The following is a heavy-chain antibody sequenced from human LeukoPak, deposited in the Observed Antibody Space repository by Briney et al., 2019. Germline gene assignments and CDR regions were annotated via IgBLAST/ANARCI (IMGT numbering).Heavy chain of an antibody. D-gene: IGHD2-8*02. Sequence: QPGGSLRLSCATSGFSFSTYWMYWVRQAPGKGLVWVSRINNDETESSYADSVKGRFTISRDNAKDTLYLQMNSLAVEDTAVYFCVSGHCTGGVCHHRDYWGQGTLVTVSS. V-gene: IGHV3-74*03. CDR1: GFSFSTYW. J-gene: IGHJ4*02. CDR2: INNDETES. CDR3: VSGHCTGGVCHHRDY.